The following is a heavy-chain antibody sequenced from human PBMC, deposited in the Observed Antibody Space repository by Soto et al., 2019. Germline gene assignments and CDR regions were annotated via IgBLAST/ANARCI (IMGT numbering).Heavy chain of an antibody. CDR1: GFTFGSHA. CDR2: ISGSGGSA. CDR3: AKEPYSDFWSAYYCFDY. D-gene: IGHD3-3*01. Sequence: EVQLLESGGGLVQPGGSLRLSCAASGFTFGSHAMIWVRQAPGKGLEWVSAISGSGGSAYYADSVKGRFTISRDTTINTLYLQRNSLGAEDTALYSCAKEPYSDFWSAYYCFDYWGQGTLVTVSS. J-gene: IGHJ4*02. V-gene: IGHV3-23*01.